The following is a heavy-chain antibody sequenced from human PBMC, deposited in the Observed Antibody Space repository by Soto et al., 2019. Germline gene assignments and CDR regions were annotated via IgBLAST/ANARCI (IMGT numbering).Heavy chain of an antibody. V-gene: IGHV3-23*01. CDR3: ASHEYPDYYGMDV. Sequence: EVQLLESGGGLVQPGGSLRLSCAASGFTFSSYAMSWVRQAPGKGLEWVSAISGSGGSTYYADSVKGRFTISRDNSKNTLYLQMNSLRAEDTAVYYCASHEYPDYYGMDVWGQGTTVTVSS. CDR1: GFTFSSYA. CDR2: ISGSGGST. D-gene: IGHD2-2*01. J-gene: IGHJ6*02.